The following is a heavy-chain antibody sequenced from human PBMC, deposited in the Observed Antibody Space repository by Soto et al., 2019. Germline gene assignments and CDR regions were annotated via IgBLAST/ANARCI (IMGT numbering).Heavy chain of an antibody. CDR3: ARGGSGWLRGNYYYYGMDV. CDR2: ISYDGSNK. J-gene: IGHJ6*02. CDR1: GFTFSSYA. V-gene: IGHV3-30-3*01. Sequence: GGSLRLSCAASGFTFSSYAMHWVRQAPGKGLEWVAVISYDGSNKYYADSVKGRFTISRDNSKNTLYLQMNSLRAEDTAVYYCARGGSGWLRGNYYYYGMDVWGQGTTVTVSS. D-gene: IGHD6-19*01.